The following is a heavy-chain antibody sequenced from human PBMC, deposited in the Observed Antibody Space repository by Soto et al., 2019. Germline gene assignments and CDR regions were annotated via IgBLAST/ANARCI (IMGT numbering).Heavy chain of an antibody. CDR1: GFTFSSYA. Sequence: SLRLSCAASGFTFSSYAMHWVRQAPGKGLEWVAVISYDGSNKYYADSVKGRFTISRDNSKNTLYLQMNSLRAEDTAVYYCARPGIAAAGRSFDYWGQGTLVTVSS. CDR3: ARPGIAAAGRSFDY. D-gene: IGHD6-13*01. V-gene: IGHV3-30-3*01. CDR2: ISYDGSNK. J-gene: IGHJ4*02.